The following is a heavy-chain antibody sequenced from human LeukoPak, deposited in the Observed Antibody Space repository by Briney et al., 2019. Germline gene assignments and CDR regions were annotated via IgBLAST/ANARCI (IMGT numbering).Heavy chain of an antibody. D-gene: IGHD2-21*01. V-gene: IGHV3-11*04. Sequence: GGSLRLSCTASGFTFSDYYMSWIRQTPGKGLEWLSYISTRDNTIQYADSVKGRFTISRDNAKNSLYLQMNSLRAEDTAVYYCASGGDSSVWGQGTMVTVSS. J-gene: IGHJ3*01. CDR2: ISTRDNTI. CDR3: ASGGDSSV. CDR1: GFTFSDYY.